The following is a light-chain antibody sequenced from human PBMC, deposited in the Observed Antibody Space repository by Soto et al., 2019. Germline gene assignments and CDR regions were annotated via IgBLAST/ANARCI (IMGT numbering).Light chain of an antibody. J-gene: IGLJ3*02. V-gene: IGLV2-14*01. CDR2: TVN. CDR3: SSYTTRGTLWV. Sequence: QSVLTQPASVSGSPGQSITISCTGSSNDVGAYDFVYWYQQHPGKAPKLLISTVNSRPSGVSNRFSGSKSGNTASLTISGLQAEDEDDYYCSSYTTRGTLWVFGGGTKLTVL. CDR1: SNDVGAYDF.